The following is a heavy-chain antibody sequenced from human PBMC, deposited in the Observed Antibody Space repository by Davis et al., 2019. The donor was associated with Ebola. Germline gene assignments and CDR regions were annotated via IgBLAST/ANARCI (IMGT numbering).Heavy chain of an antibody. V-gene: IGHV3-74*01. CDR3: AVTIFGVATPDY. CDR2: ITADGSSS. Sequence: HTGGSLRLSCTAPGFTFSRYWMHWVRQAPGKGLVWVSRITADGSSSSYADSVKGRFTISRDNAKNTLYLQMNSLRAEDTAVYYCAVTIFGVATPDYWGQGTLVNVSS. D-gene: IGHD3-3*01. J-gene: IGHJ4*02. CDR1: GFTFSRYW.